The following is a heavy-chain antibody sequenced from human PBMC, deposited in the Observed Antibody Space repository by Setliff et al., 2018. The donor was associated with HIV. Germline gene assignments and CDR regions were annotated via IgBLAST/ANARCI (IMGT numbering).Heavy chain of an antibody. J-gene: IGHJ4*02. D-gene: IGHD5-12*01. CDR3: ATERAGYNPFDV. Sequence: SETLSLTCTVSGSSISSVTSYWSWIWQPAGKGLEWIGRIHGGGHTDYNPSLKDRVTISIDTSNNQISLSLNSVTAAGTAMFYCATERAGYNPFDVWGQGTLVTVSS. V-gene: IGHV4-61*02. CDR1: GSSISSVTSY. CDR2: IHGGGHT.